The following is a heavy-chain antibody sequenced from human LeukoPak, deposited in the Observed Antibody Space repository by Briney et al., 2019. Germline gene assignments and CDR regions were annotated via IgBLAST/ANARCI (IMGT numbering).Heavy chain of an antibody. CDR1: GGSISSYY. D-gene: IGHD5-18*01. CDR2: IYYSGST. V-gene: IGHV4-59*01. J-gene: IGHJ5*02. Sequence: SETLSLTCTVSGGSISSYYWSWIRQPPGKGLEWIGYIYYSGSTNYNPSLKSRVTISVDTSKNQFSPKLSSVTAADTAVYYCARDTDSYGYSWFDPWGQGTLVTVSS. CDR3: ARDTDSYGYSWFDP.